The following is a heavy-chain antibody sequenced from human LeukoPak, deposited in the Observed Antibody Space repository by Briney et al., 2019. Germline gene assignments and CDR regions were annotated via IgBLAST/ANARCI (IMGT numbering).Heavy chain of an antibody. CDR2: INPSGGST. CDR3: ARSSGYYDYFDY. D-gene: IGHD3-22*01. CDR1: GYTFTSYY. Sequence: ASVKVSCKASGYTFTSYYMHWVRQAPGPGLEWVGIINPSGGSTSYAQKFQGRLTMTRDTSTSTDYMELSSLRSEDTAVYYCARSSGYYDYFDYWGQGTLVTVSS. V-gene: IGHV1-46*01. J-gene: IGHJ4*02.